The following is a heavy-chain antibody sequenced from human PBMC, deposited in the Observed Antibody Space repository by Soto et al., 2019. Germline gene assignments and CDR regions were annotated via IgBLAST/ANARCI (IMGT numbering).Heavy chain of an antibody. CDR2: IYYSGST. D-gene: IGHD6-6*01. CDR1: GGSISSSSYC. CDR3: ARPKYSSSSLGWFEP. V-gene: IGHV4-39*01. J-gene: IGHJ5*02. Sequence: SETLSLTCTVSGGSISSSSYCWGWIRQPPGKGLEWIGSIYYSGSTYYNPSLKSRVTISVDTSKNQFSLKLSSVTAADTAVYYCARPKYSSSSLGWFEPWGQGTLVTLSS.